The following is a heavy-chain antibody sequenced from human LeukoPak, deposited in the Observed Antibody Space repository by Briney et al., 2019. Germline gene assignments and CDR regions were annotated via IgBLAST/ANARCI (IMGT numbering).Heavy chain of an antibody. D-gene: IGHD6-13*01. Sequence: PGGSLRLSCAASGFTFDDYAMHWVRQAPGKGLEWASGISWNSGSIGYADSVKGRFTISRDNAKNSLYLQMNSLRAEDTALYYCAKDAGYSSSWALLDYWGQGTLVNVSS. CDR3: AKDAGYSSSWALLDY. CDR2: ISWNSGSI. CDR1: GFTFDDYA. V-gene: IGHV3-9*01. J-gene: IGHJ4*02.